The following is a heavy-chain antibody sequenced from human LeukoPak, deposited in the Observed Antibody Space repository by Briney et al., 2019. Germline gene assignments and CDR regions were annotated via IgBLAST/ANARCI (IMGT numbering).Heavy chain of an antibody. V-gene: IGHV3-7*01. CDR3: VRDRGYSTFDY. Sequence: GGSLRLSCAGSGFPFSNYWMAWVRQAPGKGLEWVANMKEDGGEINYVDSVKGRFTISRDNAKNSLDLQMNSLRVDDTAVYYCVRDRGYSTFDYWGQGTLVIVSS. J-gene: IGHJ4*02. CDR1: GFPFSNYW. D-gene: IGHD4-23*01. CDR2: MKEDGGEI.